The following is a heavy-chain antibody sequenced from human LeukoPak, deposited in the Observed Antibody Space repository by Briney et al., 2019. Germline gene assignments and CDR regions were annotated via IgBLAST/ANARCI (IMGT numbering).Heavy chain of an antibody. J-gene: IGHJ4*02. Sequence: GGSLRLSCVASGLTFTNYWMNWVRQAPGKGLEWVSSISSSSSYIYYADSVKGRFTISRDNAKNSLYLQMNSLRAEDTAVYYCARDVVVTATFDYWGQGTLVTVSS. CDR2: ISSSSSYI. D-gene: IGHD2-21*02. CDR1: GLTFTNYW. V-gene: IGHV3-21*01. CDR3: ARDVVVTATFDY.